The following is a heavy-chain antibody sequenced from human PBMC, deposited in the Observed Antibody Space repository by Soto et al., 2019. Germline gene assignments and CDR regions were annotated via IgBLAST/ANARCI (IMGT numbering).Heavy chain of an antibody. J-gene: IGHJ1*01. Sequence: PGGSLRLSCAPSGFDSSYYWIQWFRQSPGKGLEWVPRIDPDGTTTNYAASVKGRFSVSRDNAKKSIYLQMNSLTADATALYYWAGGPRPGSAGTGGYWGEGTRVTDAS. D-gene: IGHD1-1*01. CDR2: IDPDGTTT. V-gene: IGHV3-74*01. CDR3: AGGPRPGSAGTGGY. CDR1: GFDSSYYW.